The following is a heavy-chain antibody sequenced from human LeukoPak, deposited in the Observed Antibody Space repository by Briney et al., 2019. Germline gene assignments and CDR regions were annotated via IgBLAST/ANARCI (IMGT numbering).Heavy chain of an antibody. J-gene: IGHJ5*02. D-gene: IGHD1-26*01. CDR3: ARDKSSIVWFDP. CDR1: GYTFSDYY. CDR2: ISSSGSTI. Sequence: GGSLRLSCAASGYTFSDYYMSWIRQAPGKGLEWVSYISSSGSTIYYADSVKGRFTISRDNAKNSLYLQMNSLRAEDTAVYYCARDKSSIVWFDPWGQGTLVTVSS. V-gene: IGHV3-11*01.